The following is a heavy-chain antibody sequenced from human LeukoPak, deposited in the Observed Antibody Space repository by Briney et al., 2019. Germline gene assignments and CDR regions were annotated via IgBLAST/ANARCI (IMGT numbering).Heavy chain of an antibody. CDR1: GFTFSSYA. CDR3: AKDPRYYDILTGYLIY. CDR2: ISGSGGST. D-gene: IGHD3-9*01. Sequence: GGSLRLSYAASGFTFSSYAMSWVRQAPGKGLEWVSAISGSGGSTYYADSVKGRFTISRDNSKNTLYLQMNSLRAEDTAVYYCAKDPRYYDILTGYLIYWGQGTLVTVSS. J-gene: IGHJ4*02. V-gene: IGHV3-23*01.